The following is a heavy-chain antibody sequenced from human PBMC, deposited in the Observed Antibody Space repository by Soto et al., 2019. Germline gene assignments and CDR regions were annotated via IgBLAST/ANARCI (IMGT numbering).Heavy chain of an antibody. CDR2: IFYDGYT. CDR1: GDSISGRPYF. CDR3: ARLQAAVPHY. D-gene: IGHD6-13*01. J-gene: IGHJ4*02. V-gene: IGHV4-39*01. Sequence: QLQLQESGPGLVKPSETLSLTCTVSGDSISGRPYFWGWIRQPPGKGLEWIASIFYDGYTYSTPSLKSRATISVDTTKNQFSLQVTSVAYAGTAIYFCARLQAAVPHYWGQGTLVIVSS.